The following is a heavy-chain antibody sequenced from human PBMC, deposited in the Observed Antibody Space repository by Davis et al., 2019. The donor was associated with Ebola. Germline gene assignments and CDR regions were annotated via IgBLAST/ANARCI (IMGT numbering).Heavy chain of an antibody. CDR2: IYYSGSA. CDR1: GGSISGSTSSDYY. V-gene: IGHV4-39*02. J-gene: IGHJ3*01. CDR3: ARRIVVVAGTDAFDV. Sequence: MPSETLSLTCTVSGGSISGSTSSDYYWGWIRQPPGKGLEWIGRIYYSGSAYYNPSLKTRVTISVDTSNNHFSLKLTSVTAADTAVYYCARRIVVVAGTDAFDVWAKGQWSPSLQ. D-gene: IGHD2-15*01.